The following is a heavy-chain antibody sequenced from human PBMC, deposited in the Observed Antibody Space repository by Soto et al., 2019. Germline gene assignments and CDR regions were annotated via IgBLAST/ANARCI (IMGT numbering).Heavy chain of an antibody. CDR1: GYTYTVYF. J-gene: IGHJ3*02. V-gene: IGHV1-2*02. CDR3: LRAGGSGWHGTAAFDI. CDR2: INPNSGGT. D-gene: IGHD6-19*01. Sequence: PVNVACKASGYTYTVYFRHCLRKNKEQGREWMGWINPNSGGTNYAQKFQGRVTMTRDTSISKAYMELSRLRSDDTAVYYCLRAGGSGWHGTAAFDIWGQRTMVTVSS.